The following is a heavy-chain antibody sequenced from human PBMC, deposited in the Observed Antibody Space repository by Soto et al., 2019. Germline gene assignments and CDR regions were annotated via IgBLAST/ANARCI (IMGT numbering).Heavy chain of an antibody. CDR2: ISGSGGST. CDR1: GFTFSSYA. D-gene: IGHD6-19*01. V-gene: IGHV3-23*01. Sequence: EVQLLESGGGLVQPGGSLRLSCAASGFTFSSYAMSWVRQAPGKGLEWVAVISGSGGSTYYADSVKGRFTISRDNSKNTLYLQMNSLSAEDTAVYYGARRSSGWYFDSWGQGALVTVSS. J-gene: IGHJ4*02. CDR3: ARRSSGWYFDS.